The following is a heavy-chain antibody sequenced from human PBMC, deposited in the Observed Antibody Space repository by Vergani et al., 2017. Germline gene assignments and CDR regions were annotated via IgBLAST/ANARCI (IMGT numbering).Heavy chain of an antibody. CDR1: GFIFSSYS. J-gene: IGHJ6*04. CDR3: ASDQYDIGARSCPYFYYYGLDV. D-gene: IGHD3-10*01. Sequence: EVPLVESGGGLVKWGGSLRLFCAASGFIFSSYSMNWVRQAPGKGLEWVSSISSSSSYIHYSDSLKGRFTISRDNAKSSLYLQMNNLRAEDTGVYYCASDQYDIGARSCPYFYYYGLDVWGEGTAVTVSS. V-gene: IGHV3-21*01. CDR2: ISSSSSYI.